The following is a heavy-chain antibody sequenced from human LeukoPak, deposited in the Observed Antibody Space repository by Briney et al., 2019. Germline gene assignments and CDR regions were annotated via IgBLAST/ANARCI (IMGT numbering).Heavy chain of an antibody. CDR3: ARGYYYMDV. CDR2: INHSGST. J-gene: IGHJ6*03. CDR1: GGSTRSTSYY. V-gene: IGHV4-39*07. Sequence: SETLSLTCTVSGGSTRSTSYYWGWIRQPPGKGLEWIGEINHSGSTNYNPSLKSRVTISVDTSKNQFSLKLSSVTAADTAVYYCARGYYYMDVWGKGTTVTVSS.